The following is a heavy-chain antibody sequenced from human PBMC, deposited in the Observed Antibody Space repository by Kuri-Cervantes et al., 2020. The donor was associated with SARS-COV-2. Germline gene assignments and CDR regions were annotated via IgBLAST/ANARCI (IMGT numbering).Heavy chain of an antibody. CDR1: GFTFSSYA. D-gene: IGHD3-10*01. V-gene: IGHV3-23*01. J-gene: IGHJ5*02. CDR2: ISGSGGST. CDR3: ARVPYRGARYNWFDP. Sequence: GESLKISCAASGFTFSSYAMSWVRQAPGKGLEWVSAISGSGGSTYYADSVKGRFTISRDNSKNTLYLQMNSLRAEDTAVYYCARVPYRGARYNWFDPWGQGTLVTVSS.